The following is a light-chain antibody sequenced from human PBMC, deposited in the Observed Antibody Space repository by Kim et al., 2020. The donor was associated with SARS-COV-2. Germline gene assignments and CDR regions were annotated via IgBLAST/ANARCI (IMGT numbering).Light chain of an antibody. Sequence: GQRVTISCTGSSSNIGLGYKLHWYQQLPGTAPKLLIYGNTNRPSGVPDRFSGSRSGTSASLAITGLQAEDEADYYCQTYDSSLPFVFGTGTKVTVL. J-gene: IGLJ1*01. CDR1: SSNIGLGYK. V-gene: IGLV1-40*01. CDR3: QTYDSSLPFV. CDR2: GNT.